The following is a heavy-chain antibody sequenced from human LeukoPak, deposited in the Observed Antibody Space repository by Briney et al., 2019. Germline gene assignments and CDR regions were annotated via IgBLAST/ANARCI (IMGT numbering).Heavy chain of an antibody. V-gene: IGHV3-21*01. Sequence: GGSLRLSCAASGFTFSSYSMNWVRQAPGKGLEWVSSISSSSYIYYADSVKGRFTISRDNAKNSLYLQMNSLRAEDTAVYYCARVPYYDSSGYYDYWGQGTLVTVSS. CDR1: GFTFSSYS. CDR2: ISSSSYI. J-gene: IGHJ4*02. D-gene: IGHD3-22*01. CDR3: ARVPYYDSSGYYDY.